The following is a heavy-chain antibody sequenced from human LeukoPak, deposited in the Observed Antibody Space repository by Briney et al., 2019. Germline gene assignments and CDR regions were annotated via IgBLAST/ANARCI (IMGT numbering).Heavy chain of an antibody. CDR1: GFTFSSYS. J-gene: IGHJ4*02. Sequence: PGGSLRLSCAASGFTFSSYSMNWVRQAPGKGLEWVSSISSSSSYIYYADSVKGRFTISRDNAKNSLYLQMNSLRAEDTAVYYCARVAPILYPLNSVAAAEYYFDYWGQGTLVTVSS. V-gene: IGHV3-21*01. CDR3: ARVAPILYPLNSVAAAEYYFDY. D-gene: IGHD6-13*01. CDR2: ISSSSSYI.